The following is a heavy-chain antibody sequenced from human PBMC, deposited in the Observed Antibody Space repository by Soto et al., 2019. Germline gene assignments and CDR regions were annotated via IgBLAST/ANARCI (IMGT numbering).Heavy chain of an antibody. V-gene: IGHV3-21*01. CDR1: GFTFSSYS. CDR2: ITGSSSYV. Sequence: GSLRLSCVASGFTFSSYSMNWVRQAPGKGLEWVSSITGSSSYVYYADSVRGRFTISRDNAKNSLYLQMNSLRAEDTAVYYCAKDPNYDFWSGYSGSGWFDPWGQGTLVTVSS. J-gene: IGHJ5*02. D-gene: IGHD3-3*01. CDR3: AKDPNYDFWSGYSGSGWFDP.